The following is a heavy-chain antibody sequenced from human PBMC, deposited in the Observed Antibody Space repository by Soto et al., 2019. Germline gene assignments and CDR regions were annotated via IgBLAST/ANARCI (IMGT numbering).Heavy chain of an antibody. V-gene: IGHV3-23*01. CDR1: GFTFSSYA. CDR2: ISGSGGST. Sequence: EVQLLESGGGLVQPGGSLRLSCAASGFTFSSYAMSWVRQAPGKGLEWVSAISGSGGSTYYADSVKGRFTISRDTSNRTMHLQMTSLRAGETAVYYCAKVRFPMDGDDYWGQGSLVTVSS. D-gene: IGHD4-17*01. J-gene: IGHJ4*02. CDR3: AKVRFPMDGDDY.